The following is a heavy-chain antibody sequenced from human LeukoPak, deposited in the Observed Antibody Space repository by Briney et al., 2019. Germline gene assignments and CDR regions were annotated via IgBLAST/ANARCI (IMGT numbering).Heavy chain of an antibody. J-gene: IGHJ5*02. CDR2: MNNDGSGT. CDR3: ARDIGRIAAAVGWFDP. V-gene: IGHV3-74*01. D-gene: IGHD6-13*01. Sequence: GGSLRLSCAASGLTLSNYWMHWVRQAPGKGLVWVSRMNNDGSGTTYADSVRGRFSISRDNAKNTLYLQMNSLRVEDTAVYYCARDIGRIAAAVGWFDPWGQGTLVTVSS. CDR1: GLTLSNYW.